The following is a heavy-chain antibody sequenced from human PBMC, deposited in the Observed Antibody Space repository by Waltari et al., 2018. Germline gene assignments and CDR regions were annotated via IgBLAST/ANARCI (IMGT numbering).Heavy chain of an antibody. CDR2: IYNSAIT. V-gene: IGHV4-39*01. CDR1: GGSIISSNYY. Sequence: QLQLQESGPGLVKPSETLSLTCTVPGGSIISSNYYWGWIRQPPGKGLEWIGSIYNSAITYYNPSLKSRVTISVDTSKHQFSLRLSSVTAADTAVYYCARSLGDPDYFDYWGQGTLVTVSS. D-gene: IGHD2-21*02. J-gene: IGHJ4*02. CDR3: ARSLGDPDYFDY.